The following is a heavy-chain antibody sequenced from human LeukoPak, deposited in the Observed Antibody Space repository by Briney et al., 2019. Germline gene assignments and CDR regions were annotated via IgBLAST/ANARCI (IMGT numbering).Heavy chain of an antibody. CDR2: IIPIFGTA. V-gene: IGHV1-69*13. Sequence: SVKVSCKASGYTFTGYYMHWVRQAPGQGLEWMGGIIPIFGTANYAQKFQGRVTITADESTSTAYMELSSLRSEDTAVYYCARSTYYYDSSGYYYALGYFDYWGQGTLVTVSS. J-gene: IGHJ4*02. CDR1: GYTFTGYY. D-gene: IGHD3-22*01. CDR3: ARSTYYYDSSGYYYALGYFDY.